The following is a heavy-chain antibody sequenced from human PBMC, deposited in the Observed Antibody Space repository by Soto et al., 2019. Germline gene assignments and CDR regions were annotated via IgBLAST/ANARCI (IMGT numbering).Heavy chain of an antibody. CDR3: AKDPYSGSIRLDTPNWFDP. CDR2: ISGSGGST. V-gene: IGHV3-23*01. Sequence: GGSLRLSCAASGFTFSSYAMSWVRQAPGKGLEWVSAISGSGGSTYYADSVKGRFTISRDNSKNTLYLQMNSLRAEDTAVYYCAKDPYSGSIRLDTPNWFDPWGQGTLVTVSS. J-gene: IGHJ5*02. CDR1: GFTFSSYA. D-gene: IGHD1-26*01.